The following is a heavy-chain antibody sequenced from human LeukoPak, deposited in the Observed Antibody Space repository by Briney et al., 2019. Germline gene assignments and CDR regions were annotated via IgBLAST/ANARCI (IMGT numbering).Heavy chain of an antibody. Sequence: GRSLRLSCAASGFTFSSYAMHWVRQAPGKGLEWVAVISYDGSNKYYADSVKGRFTISRDNSKNTLYLQMNSLRAEDAAVYYCAKDSWGYYYNSSGYPDYWGQGTLVTVSS. J-gene: IGHJ4*02. CDR2: ISYDGSNK. D-gene: IGHD3-22*01. CDR1: GFTFSSYA. V-gene: IGHV3-30*04. CDR3: AKDSWGYYYNSSGYPDY.